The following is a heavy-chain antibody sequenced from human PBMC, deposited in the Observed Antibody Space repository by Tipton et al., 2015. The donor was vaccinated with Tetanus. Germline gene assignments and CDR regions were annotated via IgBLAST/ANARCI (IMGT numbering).Heavy chain of an antibody. J-gene: IGHJ4*02. CDR2: IYYSGST. CDR1: GGSISSGDYY. V-gene: IGHV4-30-4*01. D-gene: IGHD3-10*01. CDR3: AREKGFGSGT. Sequence: LRLSCTVSGGSISSGDYYWSWIRRPPGKGLEWIGYIYYSGSTYYNPSLKSRVTISVDTSKNQFSLKLSSVTAADTAVYYCAREKGFGSGTWGQGTLATVSS.